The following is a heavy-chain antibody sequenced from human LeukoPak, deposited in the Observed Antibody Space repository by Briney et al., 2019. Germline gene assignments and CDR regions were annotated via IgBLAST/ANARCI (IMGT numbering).Heavy chain of an antibody. D-gene: IGHD6-6*01. J-gene: IGHJ6*02. V-gene: IGHV4-39*01. Sequence: SETLSLTCTVSGGSVSSSSYYWGWIRQPPGKGLEWLGSIYYSGSTYYNPSLKSRVTISVDTSKNQFSLKLSSVTAADTAVYYCARDPNSSSLYYYYYGMDVWGQGTTVTVSS. CDR2: IYYSGST. CDR3: ARDPNSSSLYYYYYGMDV. CDR1: GGSVSSSSYY.